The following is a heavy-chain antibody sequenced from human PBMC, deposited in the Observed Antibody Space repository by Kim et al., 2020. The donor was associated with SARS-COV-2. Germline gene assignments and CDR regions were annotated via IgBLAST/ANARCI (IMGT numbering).Heavy chain of an antibody. J-gene: IGHJ4*02. V-gene: IGHV2-5*02. CDR1: GFSLSTSGVG. D-gene: IGHD4-4*01. CDR2: IYWDDDK. CDR3: AHRPPVFYSAYFDY. Sequence: SGPTLVKPTQTLTLTCTFSGFSLSTSGVGVAWIRQPPGKALEWLALIYWDDDKRYSPSLKSRLTITKDTDKNQVVLTMTNMDPVDTPTYYCAHRPPVFYSAYFDYWGQRTMVTVSS.